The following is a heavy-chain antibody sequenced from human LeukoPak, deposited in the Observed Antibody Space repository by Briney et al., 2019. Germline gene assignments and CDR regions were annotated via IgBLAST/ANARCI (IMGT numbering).Heavy chain of an antibody. V-gene: IGHV3-23*01. D-gene: IGHD2-2*01. CDR1: GFTFSSYA. CDR3: AKDGLQLFVYWYFDL. Sequence: PGGSLRLSCAASGFTFSSYAMSWVRQAPGKGLEWVSAISGSGGSTYYADSVKGRFTISRDNTKNTLYLQMNSLRAEDTAVYYCAKDGLQLFVYWYFDLWGRGTLVTVSS. J-gene: IGHJ2*01. CDR2: ISGSGGST.